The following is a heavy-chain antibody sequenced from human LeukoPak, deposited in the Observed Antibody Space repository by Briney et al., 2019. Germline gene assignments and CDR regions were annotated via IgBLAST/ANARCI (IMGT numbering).Heavy chain of an antibody. D-gene: IGHD3-10*01. Sequence: ASVKVSCKASGYTFTSYGISWVRQAPGQGLEWMGWISAYNGNTNYAQKLQGGVTMTTDTSTSTAYMELRSLRSDDTAVYYCARVGLLWFGELSPHDAFDIWGQGTMVTVSS. CDR1: GYTFTSYG. V-gene: IGHV1-18*01. CDR3: ARVGLLWFGELSPHDAFDI. J-gene: IGHJ3*02. CDR2: ISAYNGNT.